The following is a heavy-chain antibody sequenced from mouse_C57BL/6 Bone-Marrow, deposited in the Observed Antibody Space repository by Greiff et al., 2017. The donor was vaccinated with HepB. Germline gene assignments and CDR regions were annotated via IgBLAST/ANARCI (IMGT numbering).Heavy chain of an antibody. CDR3: AVYGSYDY. CDR1: GYAFSSSW. J-gene: IGHJ2*01. CDR2: IYPGDGDT. D-gene: IGHD2-1*01. V-gene: IGHV1-82*01. Sequence: VKLLESGPELVKPGASVKISCKASGYAFSSSWMNWVKQRPGKGLEWIGRIYPGDGDTNYNGKFKGKATLTADKSSSTPYMQLSSLTSEDSAVYFCAVYGSYDYWGQGTTLTVSS.